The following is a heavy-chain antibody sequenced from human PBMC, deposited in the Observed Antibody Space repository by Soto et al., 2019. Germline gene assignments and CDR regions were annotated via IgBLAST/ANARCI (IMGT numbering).Heavy chain of an antibody. CDR1: GYTFTSYY. J-gene: IGHJ3*02. Sequence: QVQLVQSGAEVKKPGASVKVSCKASGYTFTSYYMHWVRQAPGQGLEWMGIINPSGGSTSYAQKFQGRVTMTRDTSTSTVYMELSSLRSEDTAVYYCAGDSSGYYTTDAFDIWGQGTMVTVSS. CDR2: INPSGGST. D-gene: IGHD3-22*01. V-gene: IGHV1-46*03. CDR3: AGDSSGYYTTDAFDI.